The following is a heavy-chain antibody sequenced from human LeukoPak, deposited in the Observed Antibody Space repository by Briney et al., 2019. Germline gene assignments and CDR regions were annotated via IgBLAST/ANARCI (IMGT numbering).Heavy chain of an antibody. D-gene: IGHD2-15*01. CDR3: ARDNVVVVAATIAWFDP. J-gene: IGHJ5*02. CDR1: GFTFSSYS. Sequence: GGSLRLSCAASGFTFSSYSMNWVRQAPGKGLEWVSSISSSSSSYIYYADSVKGRFTISRDNAKNSLYLQMNSLRAEDTAVYYCARDNVVVVAATIAWFDPWGQGTLVTVSS. CDR2: ISSSSSSYI. V-gene: IGHV3-21*01.